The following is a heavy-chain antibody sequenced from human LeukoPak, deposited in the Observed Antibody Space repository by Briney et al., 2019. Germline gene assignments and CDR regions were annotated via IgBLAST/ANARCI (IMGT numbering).Heavy chain of an antibody. Sequence: GASVKVSCKASGYTFTGYYMHWVRQAPGQGLEWMGWINPNSGGTNYAQKFQGRVTMTRDTSISTAYMELSRLRSDDTAVYYCARDFPAKVWNWFDPWGQGTLVTVSS. J-gene: IGHJ5*02. D-gene: IGHD3-16*01. CDR2: INPNSGGT. V-gene: IGHV1-2*02. CDR3: ARDFPAKVWNWFDP. CDR1: GYTFTGYY.